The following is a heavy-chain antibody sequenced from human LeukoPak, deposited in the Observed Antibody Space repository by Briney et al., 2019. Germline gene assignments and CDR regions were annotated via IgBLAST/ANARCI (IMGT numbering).Heavy chain of an antibody. V-gene: IGHV3-21*01. J-gene: IGHJ4*02. D-gene: IGHD3-10*01. CDR1: GFTFSTYS. CDR2: ISGSSSYT. CDR3: AREVREVPH. Sequence: PGGSLRLSCASSGFTFSTYSMNWVRQAPGKGLEWVSSISGSSSYTFYADSVRGRFTISRDNTKNSLFLQMNGLRVEDTGVYFCAREVREVPHWGQGSRVTVSS.